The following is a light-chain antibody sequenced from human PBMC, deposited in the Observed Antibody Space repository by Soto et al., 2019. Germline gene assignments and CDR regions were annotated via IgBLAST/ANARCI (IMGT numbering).Light chain of an antibody. CDR1: QGISSY. V-gene: IGKV1-9*01. CDR2: GAS. J-gene: IGKJ3*01. CDR3: QQLNSYSIFT. Sequence: DIQLTQSPSFLSASVGDRVTITCRASQGISSYLAWYQQKPGKAPKLLIYGASTLQSGVPSRFSGSGSGTEFTLTISSLQPEDFATYYGQQLNSYSIFTFGPGTKVDIK.